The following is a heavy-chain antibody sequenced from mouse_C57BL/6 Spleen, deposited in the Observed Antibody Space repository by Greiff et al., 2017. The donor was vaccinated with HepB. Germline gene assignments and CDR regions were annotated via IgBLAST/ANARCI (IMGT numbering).Heavy chain of an antibody. CDR2: ISGGGGNT. Sequence: EVQLQESGGGLVKPGGSLKLSCAASGFTFSSYTMSWVRQTPEKRLEWVATISGGGGNTYYPDSVKGRFTISRDNAKNTLYLQMSSLRSEDTALYYCASIYYYGSSYNAMDYWGQGTSVTVSS. D-gene: IGHD1-1*01. J-gene: IGHJ4*01. V-gene: IGHV5-9*01. CDR1: GFTFSSYT. CDR3: ASIYYYGSSYNAMDY.